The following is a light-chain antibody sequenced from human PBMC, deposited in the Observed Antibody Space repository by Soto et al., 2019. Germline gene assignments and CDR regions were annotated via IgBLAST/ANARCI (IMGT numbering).Light chain of an antibody. J-gene: IGKJ2*01. Sequence: DIQMTQSPSTLSASVGDRVTITCRASQSISSLLAWYQQKPGKVPKLLIDDAASLESGVPSRFSGSGSGTEFTLTISSLQPDDFATYYCQQYNSYSYTFGQGTKLEIK. CDR1: QSISSL. V-gene: IGKV1-5*01. CDR2: DAA. CDR3: QQYNSYSYT.